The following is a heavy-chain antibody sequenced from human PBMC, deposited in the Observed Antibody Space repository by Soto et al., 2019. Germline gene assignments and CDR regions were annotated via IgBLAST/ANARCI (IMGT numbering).Heavy chain of an antibody. CDR2: INPNSGGT. V-gene: IGHV1-2*04. J-gene: IGHJ6*03. CDR3: AREISNCSGGSCYYYMDV. CDR1: GYTFTGYY. Sequence: GASVKVSCKASGYTFTGYYMHWVRQAPGQGLEWMGWINPNSGGTNYAQKFQGWVTMTRDTSISTAYMELSRLRSDDTAVYYCAREISNCSGGSCYYYMDVWGKGTTVTVSS. D-gene: IGHD2-15*01.